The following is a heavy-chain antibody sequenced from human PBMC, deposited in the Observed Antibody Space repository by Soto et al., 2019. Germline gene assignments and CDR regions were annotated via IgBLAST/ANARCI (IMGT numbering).Heavy chain of an antibody. Sequence: GESLKISCKASGYIFVDYWIGWVRQMPGKGLEWMGIVYPRDSDTRYSPSFQGQVTISADRSTGTAFLQWRSLKASDTALYYCARPPLPGYSIHFNSWGQGTLVTVSS. CDR1: GYIFVDYW. D-gene: IGHD2-15*01. CDR3: ARPPLPGYSIHFNS. CDR2: VYPRDSDT. J-gene: IGHJ4*02. V-gene: IGHV5-51*01.